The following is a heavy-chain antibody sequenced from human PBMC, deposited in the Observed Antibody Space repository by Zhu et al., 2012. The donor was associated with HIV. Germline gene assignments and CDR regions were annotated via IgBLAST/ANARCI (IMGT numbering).Heavy chain of an antibody. J-gene: IGHJ3*02. CDR3: ARDVPYSSSWYVFPPIEETDAFDI. D-gene: IGHD6-13*01. CDR1: SYSISSGYY. Sequence: QVQLQESGPGLVKPSETLSLTCAVSSYSISSGYYWGWIRQPPGKGLEWIGSIYHSGSTYYNPSLKSRVTISVDTSKNQFSLKLSSVTAADTAVYYCARDVPYSSSWYVFPPIEETDAFDIWGQGQWSPSLQ. CDR2: IYHSGST. V-gene: IGHV4-38-2*01.